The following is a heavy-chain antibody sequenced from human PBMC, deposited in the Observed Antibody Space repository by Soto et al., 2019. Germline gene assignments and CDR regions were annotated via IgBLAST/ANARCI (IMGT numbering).Heavy chain of an antibody. CDR3: ARARGNYYDSSGYYFDY. J-gene: IGHJ4*02. Sequence: QVQLVQSGAEVKKPGSSVKVSCKASGGTFSSYAISWVRQAPGQGLEWMGGIIPIFGTANYAQKFQGRVTITADKSTSTAYMELSSLRSEDTAVYYCARARGNYYDSSGYYFDYWGQGTLVTVSS. CDR2: IIPIFGTA. V-gene: IGHV1-69*06. D-gene: IGHD3-22*01. CDR1: GGTFSSYA.